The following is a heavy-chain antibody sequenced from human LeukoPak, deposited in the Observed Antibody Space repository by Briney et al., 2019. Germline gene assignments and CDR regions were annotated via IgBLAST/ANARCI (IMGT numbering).Heavy chain of an antibody. Sequence: PSETLSLTCTVSGGSISSSSYYWSWIRQPPGKGLEWIGYIYYSGSTNYNPSLKSRVTISVDTSKNQFSLKLSSVTAADTAVYYCARVVEMATLGSDHDAFDIWGQGTMVTVSS. CDR3: ARVVEMATLGSDHDAFDI. CDR1: GGSISSSSYY. J-gene: IGHJ3*02. V-gene: IGHV4-61*01. CDR2: IYYSGST. D-gene: IGHD5-24*01.